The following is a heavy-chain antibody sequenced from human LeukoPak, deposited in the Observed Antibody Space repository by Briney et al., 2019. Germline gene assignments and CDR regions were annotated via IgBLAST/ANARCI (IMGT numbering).Heavy chain of an antibody. CDR3: ARWEGANFDWPRIDY. J-gene: IGHJ4*02. CDR1: GYTFTSYY. D-gene: IGHD3-9*01. V-gene: IGHV1-46*03. CDR2: INPSGGST. Sequence: GASVKVSCKASGYTFTSYYMHWVRQAPGQGLERMGIINPSGGSTSYAQKFQGRATMTRDTSTSTVYMELSSLRSEDTAVYYCARWEGANFDWPRIDYWGQGTLVTVSS.